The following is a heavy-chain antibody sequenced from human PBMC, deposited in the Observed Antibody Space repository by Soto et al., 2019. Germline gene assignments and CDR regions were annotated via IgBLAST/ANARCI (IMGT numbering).Heavy chain of an antibody. V-gene: IGHV4-59*01. CDR1: GGSISSYY. CDR2: IYYSGST. J-gene: IGHJ4*02. Sequence: PSETLSLTCTVSGGSISSYYWSWIRQPPGKGLEWIGYIYYSGSTNYNPSLKSRVTISVDTSKNQFSLKLSSVTAADTAVYYCARVAIFGVVTLSLWFDYWGQGTLVTVSS. CDR3: ARVAIFGVVTLSLWFDY. D-gene: IGHD3-3*01.